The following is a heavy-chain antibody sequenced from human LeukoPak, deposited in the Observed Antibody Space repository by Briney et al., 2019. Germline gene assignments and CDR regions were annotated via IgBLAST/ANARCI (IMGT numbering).Heavy chain of an antibody. CDR3: AITCD. CDR1: GFTFRSYA. V-gene: IGHV3-30-3*01. J-gene: IGHJ4*02. D-gene: IGHD2-21*01. Sequence: GGSLRLSCAASGFTFRSYAMPWVRQAPGKGLYWVAFISFVGSNEYYADSVKGRFTISRDNSKNTLYLQMNSLRAEDTAVYYCAITCDWGQGTLVTVSS. CDR2: ISFVGSNE.